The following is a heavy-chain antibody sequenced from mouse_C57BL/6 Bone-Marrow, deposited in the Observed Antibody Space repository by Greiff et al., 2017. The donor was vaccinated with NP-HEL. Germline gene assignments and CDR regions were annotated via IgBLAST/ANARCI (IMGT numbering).Heavy chain of an antibody. CDR2: ISNGGGST. CDR3: ARRWDEAY. D-gene: IGHD4-1*01. Sequence: EVMLVESGGGLVQPGGSLKLSCAASGFTFSDYYMYWVRQTPEKRLEWVAYISNGGGSTYYPDTVKGRFTISRDNAKNTLYLQMSRLKSEDTAMYYCARRWDEAYWGQGTLVTVSA. J-gene: IGHJ3*01. V-gene: IGHV5-12*01. CDR1: GFTFSDYY.